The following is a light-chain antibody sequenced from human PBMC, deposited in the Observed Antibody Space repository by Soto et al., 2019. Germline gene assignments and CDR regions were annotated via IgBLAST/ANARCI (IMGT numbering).Light chain of an antibody. CDR3: QQLNSYPT. Sequence: DIQMTRSPSSLSASVGDRVTITCRASQGISTWLAWYQQKPGKAPQLLIYTASRLQTGVPPRFTGSGSGTDFTLTISSMQPEDSATFYCQQLNSYPTFGGGTKVDIK. J-gene: IGKJ4*01. CDR2: TAS. CDR1: QGISTW. V-gene: IGKV1-12*01.